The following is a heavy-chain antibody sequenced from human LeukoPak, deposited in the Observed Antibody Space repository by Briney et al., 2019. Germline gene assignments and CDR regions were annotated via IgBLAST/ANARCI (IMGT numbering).Heavy chain of an antibody. CDR3: ARGVRELLY. CDR2: IIGGAGGT. CDR1: GFSFSTHG. D-gene: IGHD1-26*01. Sequence: PGGSLRLSCAASGFSFSTHGMSWVRQAPGKGLEWVSGIIGGAGGTYYADSVKGRFTISRDNAKNSLYLQMDSLRAEDTAVYYCARGVRELLYWGQGTLVTVSS. J-gene: IGHJ4*02. V-gene: IGHV3-23*01.